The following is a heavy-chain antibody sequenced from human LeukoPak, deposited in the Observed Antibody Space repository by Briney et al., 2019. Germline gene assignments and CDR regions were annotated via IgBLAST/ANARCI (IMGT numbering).Heavy chain of an antibody. V-gene: IGHV4-59*01. CDR3: ARWRNFLHAVDI. J-gene: IGHJ3*02. Sequence: SETLSLTCTVSGGSMSSYYWSWIRQPPGKGLEWIGVIYYSGSTNYNPSLKSRVTISVDTSKNQFSLKLSSVTAADTAVYYCARWRNFLHAVDIWGHGTMVTVSS. CDR1: GGSMSSYY. D-gene: IGHD3-3*01. CDR2: IYYSGST.